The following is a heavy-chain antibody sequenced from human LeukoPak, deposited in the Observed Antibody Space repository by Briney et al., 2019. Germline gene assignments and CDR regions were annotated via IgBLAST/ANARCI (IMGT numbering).Heavy chain of an antibody. CDR3: ARGSGNYTYYYYYMDV. CDR1: GGSISSYY. Sequence: SETLSLTCTVSGGSISSYYWSWIRQPAGKGLEWIGRIYTSGSTNYNPSLKSRVTMSVDTSKNQFSLKLSSVTAADTAVYYCARGSGNYTYYYYYMDVWGKGTTVTVSS. CDR2: IYTSGST. V-gene: IGHV4-4*07. J-gene: IGHJ6*03. D-gene: IGHD1-26*01.